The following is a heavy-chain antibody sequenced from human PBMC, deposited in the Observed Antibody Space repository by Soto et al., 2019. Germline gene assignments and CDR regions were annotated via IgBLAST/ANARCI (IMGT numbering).Heavy chain of an antibody. D-gene: IGHD6-6*01. Sequence: SETLSLTCTVSGGSISSYYWSWIRQPAGKGLEWIGRIYTSGSTNYNPSLKSRVTMSVDTSKNQFSLKLNSVTAADTAVYYCARGHYSSSSGWFDPWGQGTLVTVSS. CDR1: GGSISSYY. CDR3: ARGHYSSSSGWFDP. J-gene: IGHJ5*02. CDR2: IYTSGST. V-gene: IGHV4-4*07.